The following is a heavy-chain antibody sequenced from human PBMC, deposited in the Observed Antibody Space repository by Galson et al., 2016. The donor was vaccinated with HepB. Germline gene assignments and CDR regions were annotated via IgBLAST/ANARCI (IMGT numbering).Heavy chain of an antibody. CDR1: GGSISTDNW. D-gene: IGHD6-13*01. CDR3: ARIGEYSSSWYTAYDM. V-gene: IGHV4-4*02. CDR2: VYHGGGT. Sequence: SETLSLTCAVSGGSISTDNWWSWVRQPPGAGLEWIGQVYHGGGTHYHPSLKSRVTMSVGKSTNQFSLSLTSATAADTAIYYCARIGEYSSSWYTAYDMWGRGTMVTVSS. J-gene: IGHJ3*02.